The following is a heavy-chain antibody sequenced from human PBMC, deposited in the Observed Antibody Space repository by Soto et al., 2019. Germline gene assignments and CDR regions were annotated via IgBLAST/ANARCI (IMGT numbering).Heavy chain of an antibody. CDR3: SRRDYSDY. J-gene: IGHJ4*01. V-gene: IGHV3-7*01. CDR1: VFTFSSYW. CDR2: IKQDGSEK. Sequence: GGSLRLSCAASVFTFSSYWMNWVRQAPGKGLEWVASIKQDGSEKYYVDSMKGRFTISRDNAKNSLYLQMNSLRAEDTAMYYCSRRDYSDYWGQGILVTV.